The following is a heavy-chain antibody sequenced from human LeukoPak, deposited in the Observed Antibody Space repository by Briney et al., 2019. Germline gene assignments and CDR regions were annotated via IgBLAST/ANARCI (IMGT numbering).Heavy chain of an antibody. J-gene: IGHJ4*02. CDR2: IKQDGSEK. V-gene: IGHV3-7*01. Sequence: GGSLRLSCAAPGFTFSSYGMHWVRQAPGKGLEWVANIKQDGSEKYYVDSVKGRFTISRDNAKNSLYLQMNSLRAEDTAVYYCARDIAAAGKLDYWGQGTLVTVSS. CDR3: ARDIAAAGKLDY. D-gene: IGHD6-13*01. CDR1: GFTFSSYG.